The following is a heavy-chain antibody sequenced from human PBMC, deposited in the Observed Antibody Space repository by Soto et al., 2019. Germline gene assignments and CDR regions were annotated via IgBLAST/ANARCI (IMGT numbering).Heavy chain of an antibody. CDR2: IYYSGST. Sequence: SETLSLTCTVSGGSISSGDYYWSWIRQPPGKGLEWIGYIYYSGSTYYNPSLKSRVTISVDTSKNQFSLKLSSVTAADTAVYYCARDVVKAAAGIDYYYYGMDVWGQGTTVTVSS. J-gene: IGHJ6*02. V-gene: IGHV4-30-4*01. D-gene: IGHD6-13*01. CDR1: GGSISSGDYY. CDR3: ARDVVKAAAGIDYYYYGMDV.